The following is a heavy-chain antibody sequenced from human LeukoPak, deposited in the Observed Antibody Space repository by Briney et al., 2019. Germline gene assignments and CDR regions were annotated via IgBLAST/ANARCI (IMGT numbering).Heavy chain of an antibody. CDR2: IWYDGSYK. J-gene: IGHJ4*02. CDR3: ARDGDTTVSKERYFAY. CDR1: GVTFSSYG. V-gene: IGHV3-33*01. Sequence: GGSLRLSCAASGVTFSSYGMHWVRQAPGKGLEWGAVIWYDGSYKYYADSVKGRFTISRANSKNTLYLQVNSLRAEDTAVYYCARDGDTTVSKERYFAYWGQGTLVTVSS. D-gene: IGHD4-17*01.